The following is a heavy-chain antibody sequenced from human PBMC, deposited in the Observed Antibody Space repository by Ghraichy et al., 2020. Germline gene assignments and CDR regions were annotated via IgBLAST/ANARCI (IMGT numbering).Heavy chain of an antibody. J-gene: IGHJ4*02. CDR3: ARDNIALVTVSAASLFDS. CDR2: IDHTGST. CDR1: GGSFSGYF. V-gene: IGHV4-34*01. Sequence: SQTLSLTCAVYGGSFSGYFWSWIRQPPGKGLEWIGDIDHTGSTNYNPSLRSRVSISLDRSKNQLPLKVTSVTAADTAVYFCARDNIALVTVSAASLFDSWGQGTLVTVSS. D-gene: IGHD2-2*01.